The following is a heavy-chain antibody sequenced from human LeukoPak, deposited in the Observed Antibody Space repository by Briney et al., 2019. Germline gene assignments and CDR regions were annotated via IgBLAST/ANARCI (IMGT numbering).Heavy chain of an antibody. J-gene: IGHJ4*02. D-gene: IGHD5-12*01. CDR3: ARGAPRDYSGYAFRY. CDR2: IYYRGST. V-gene: IGHV4-39*07. CDR1: GGSISSSSYY. Sequence: SETLSLTCTVSGGSISSSSYYWGWIRQPPGKGLEWIGSIYYRGSTYYNPSLKSRVTISVDTSKNQFSLKLSSVTAEDTAVYYCARGAPRDYSGYAFRYWGQGTLVTVSS.